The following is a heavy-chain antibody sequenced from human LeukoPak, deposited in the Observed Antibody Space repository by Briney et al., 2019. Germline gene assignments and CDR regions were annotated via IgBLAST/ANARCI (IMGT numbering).Heavy chain of an antibody. CDR2: ISSTSSCM. Sequence: GGSLRLSCEASGFPFSSYAMTWVRQAPGKGLEWFSFISSTSSCMYYADSVKGSFSISRDNAKNSLYLLMNSLRSEDTAVYYCARSYNWNDVEAFDIWGQGTMVTVSS. CDR3: ARSYNWNDVEAFDI. D-gene: IGHD1-1*01. J-gene: IGHJ3*02. V-gene: IGHV3-21*01. CDR1: GFPFSSYA.